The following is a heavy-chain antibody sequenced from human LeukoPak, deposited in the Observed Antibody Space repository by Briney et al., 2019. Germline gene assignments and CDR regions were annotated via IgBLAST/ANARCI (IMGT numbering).Heavy chain of an antibody. CDR2: IYYSGNT. V-gene: IGHV4-39*07. J-gene: IGHJ4*02. Sequence: PSETLSLTCTVSGDSISSGSYYWAWIRQPPGKGLEWIGSIYYSGNTYYNPSLKSRVTISVDTSKNEFSLKLTSVTAADTAVYYCAREGYSGYDAPHFDYWGQGTLVTVSS. CDR3: AREGYSGYDAPHFDY. CDR1: GDSISSGSYY. D-gene: IGHD5-12*01.